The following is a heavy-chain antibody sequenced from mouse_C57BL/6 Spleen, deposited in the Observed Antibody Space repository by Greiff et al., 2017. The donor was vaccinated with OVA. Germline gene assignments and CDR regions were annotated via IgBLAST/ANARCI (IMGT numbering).Heavy chain of an antibody. V-gene: IGHV1-61*01. CDR1: GYTFTSYW. CDR3: AREGGGSSYWYCDV. CDR2: IYPSDSET. J-gene: IGHJ1*03. D-gene: IGHD1-1*01. Sequence: QVQLQQPGAELVRPGSSVKLSCKASGYTFTSYWMDWVKQRPGQGLEWIGNIYPSDSETHYNQKFKDKATLTVDKSSSTAYMQLSSLTSEDSAVYYCAREGGGSSYWYCDVWGTGTTVTVSS.